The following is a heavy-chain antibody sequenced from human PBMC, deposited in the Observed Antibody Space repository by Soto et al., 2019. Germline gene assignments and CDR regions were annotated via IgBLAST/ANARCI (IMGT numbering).Heavy chain of an antibody. Sequence: QLQLQESGPGLVKPSETLSLTCTVSGGSISSSSYYWGWIRQPPGKGMEWIGSIYYSGSTYYNPSLQSRVTISVDTSKNQVSLKLSSVTAADTAVYYCARHQSHSSSYVDPWGQGTLVTVSS. D-gene: IGHD6-13*01. V-gene: IGHV4-39*01. J-gene: IGHJ5*02. CDR3: ARHQSHSSSYVDP. CDR1: GGSISSSSYY. CDR2: IYYSGST.